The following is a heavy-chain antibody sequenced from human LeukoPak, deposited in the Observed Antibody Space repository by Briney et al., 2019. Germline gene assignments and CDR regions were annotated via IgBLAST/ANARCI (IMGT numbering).Heavy chain of an antibody. CDR1: GGSISSGDYY. J-gene: IGHJ4*02. V-gene: IGHV4-30-4*01. D-gene: IGHD3-22*01. Sequence: SETLSLTCTVSGGSISSGDYYWSWIRQPPGKGLEWIGYIYYSGSTYYNPSLKSRVTISVDTSKNQFSLKLSSVTAPDTAVYYCAREGSDDSRYFDYWGQGTLVTVSS. CDR2: IYYSGST. CDR3: AREGSDDSRYFDY.